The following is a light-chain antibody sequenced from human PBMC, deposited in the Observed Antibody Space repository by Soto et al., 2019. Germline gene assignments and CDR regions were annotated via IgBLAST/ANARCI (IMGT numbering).Light chain of an antibody. CDR2: DAS. V-gene: IGKV3-11*01. CDR1: QSVSSY. CDR3: QQRSNWPRT. Sequence: ETVLTQYPATLSLSPGERATLSCRASQSVSSYLAWYQQKPGQAPRLLIYDASNRATGIPARFSGSGSGTDFTLTISSLEPEDFAVYYCQQRSNWPRTFGQGTKVDI. J-gene: IGKJ1*01.